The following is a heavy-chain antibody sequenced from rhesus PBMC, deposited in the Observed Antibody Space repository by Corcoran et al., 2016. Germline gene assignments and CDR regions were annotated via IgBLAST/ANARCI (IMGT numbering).Heavy chain of an antibody. V-gene: IGHV3S22*01. J-gene: IGHJ6*01. CDR2: IRNKANGGTA. CDR3: ARSRGSGSYYSPSYGLDS. CDR1: GFTFSDYY. D-gene: IGHD3-16*01. Sequence: EVQLVESGGGLVQPGGSLRLSCAASGFTFSDYYMSWVRQAPGKGPEWVGFIRNKANGGTAEYAAYVKVRFTSARDDSKSMASRQMNSLKTEDTAVYYCARSRGSGSYYSPSYGLDSWGQGVVVTVSS.